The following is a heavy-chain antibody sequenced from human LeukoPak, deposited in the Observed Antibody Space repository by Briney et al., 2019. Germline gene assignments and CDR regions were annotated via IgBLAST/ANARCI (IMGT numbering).Heavy chain of an antibody. Sequence: GGSLRLSCAASGFTFSSYAMSWVRQAPGKGLEWVSIISDSGGTTYYADSVKGRFTISRDNSKNTLHLQMNSLRAEDTAVFYCVKDPYADDGDYICGQGTLVTVSS. V-gene: IGHV3-23*01. J-gene: IGHJ4*02. CDR3: VKDPYADDGDYI. CDR1: GFTFSSYA. CDR2: ISDSGGTT. D-gene: IGHD4-17*01.